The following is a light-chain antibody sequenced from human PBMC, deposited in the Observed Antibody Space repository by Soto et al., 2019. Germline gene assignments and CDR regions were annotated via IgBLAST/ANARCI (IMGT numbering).Light chain of an antibody. CDR3: HQYGSSPRA. CDR1: QTLRSGY. CDR2: DVS. Sequence: VVTQSPGTLSLSTGDRATLSCRASQTLRSGYLAWYQHKPGQAPRLLIYDVSSRTTGIPDRFSGSGSGTDFTLTISRLEPEDFAVYYCHQYGSSPRAFGQGTKVDIK. V-gene: IGKV3-20*01. J-gene: IGKJ1*01.